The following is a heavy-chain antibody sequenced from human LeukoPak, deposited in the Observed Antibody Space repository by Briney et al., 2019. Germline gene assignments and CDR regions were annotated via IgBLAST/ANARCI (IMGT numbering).Heavy chain of an antibody. CDR2: LNSDGSST. V-gene: IGHV3-74*01. CDR1: GFTFSSYW. CDR3: ATGGKSLYYYYGMDV. D-gene: IGHD4-23*01. Sequence: GGSLRLSCTASGFTFSSYWMHWVRQAPGKGLVWVSRLNSDGSSTSYADSVKGRLTISRDNAKNTLYLQMNSLRAEDTAVYYCATGGKSLYYYYGMDVWGQGTTVTVSS. J-gene: IGHJ6*02.